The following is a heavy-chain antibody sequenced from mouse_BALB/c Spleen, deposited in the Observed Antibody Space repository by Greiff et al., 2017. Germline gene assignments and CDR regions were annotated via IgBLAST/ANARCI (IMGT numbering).Heavy chain of an antibody. J-gene: IGHJ1*01. V-gene: IGHV3-8*02. CDR2: ISYSGST. CDR3: ARSDYGSSYWYFDV. CDR1: GDSITSGY. D-gene: IGHD1-1*01. Sequence: EVKLEESGPSLVKPSQTLSLTCSVTGDSITSGYWNWIRKFPGNKLEYMGYISYSGSTYYNPSLKSRISITRDTSKNQYYLQLNSVTTEDTATYYCARSDYGSSYWYFDVWGAGTTVTVSS.